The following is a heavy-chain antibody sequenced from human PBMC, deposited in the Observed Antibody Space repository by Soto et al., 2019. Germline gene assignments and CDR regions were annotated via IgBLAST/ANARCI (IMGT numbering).Heavy chain of an antibody. J-gene: IGHJ5*02. CDR3: ARIPRCGSGSYFVWFDP. CDR1: GFSLSTSGMC. D-gene: IGHD3-10*01. Sequence: SGPTLVNPTQTLTLTCTFSGFSLSTSGMCVSWIRQPPGKALEWLARIDWDDDKYYSTSLKTRLTISKDTSKNQVVLTMTNMDPVDTATYYCARIPRCGSGSYFVWFDPWAREPWSPSPQ. V-gene: IGHV2-70*11. CDR2: IDWDDDK.